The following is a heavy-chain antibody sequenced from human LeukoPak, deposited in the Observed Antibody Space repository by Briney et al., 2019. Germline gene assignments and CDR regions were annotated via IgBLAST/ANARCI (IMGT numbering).Heavy chain of an antibody. V-gene: IGHV3-30*18. CDR3: AKDSRNYYLDY. J-gene: IGHJ4*02. CDR1: GFTFGYYG. Sequence: GGSLRLSCGASGFTFGYYGMHWVRQAPGKGLEWVAVISDDGNKKYYADSVKGRFTISGDNSKNTVYLQMNSLRAEDSAVYYCAKDSRNYYLDYWGQGTLVIVSS. CDR2: ISDDGNKK.